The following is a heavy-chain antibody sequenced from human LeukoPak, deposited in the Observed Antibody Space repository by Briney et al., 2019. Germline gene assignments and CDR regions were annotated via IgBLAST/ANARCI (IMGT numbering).Heavy chain of an antibody. Sequence: GGSLRLSCAASGFTFSSYAMSWVRQAPGKGLEWVSAISSSGSTIYYADSVKGRFTISRDNAKNSLYLQMNSLRAEDTAVYYCARGRYCSGGSCYSVGFDYWGQGTLVTVSS. J-gene: IGHJ4*02. CDR3: ARGRYCSGGSCYSVGFDY. CDR2: ISSSGSTI. CDR1: GFTFSSYA. D-gene: IGHD2-15*01. V-gene: IGHV3-48*03.